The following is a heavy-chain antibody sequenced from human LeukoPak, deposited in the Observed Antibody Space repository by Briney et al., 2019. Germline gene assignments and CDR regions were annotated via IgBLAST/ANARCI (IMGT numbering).Heavy chain of an antibody. V-gene: IGHV1-69*05. D-gene: IGHD4-17*01. CDR1: GGTFSSYA. Sequence: ASVKVSCKASGGTFSSYAISWVRQAPGQGLEWMGRIIPIFGTANYAQKFQGRVTITTDESTSTAYTELSSLRSEDTAVYYCARVSPTVTTSDYYYYYMDVWGKGTTVTVSS. CDR3: ARVSPTVTTSDYYYYYMDV. CDR2: IIPIFGTA. J-gene: IGHJ6*03.